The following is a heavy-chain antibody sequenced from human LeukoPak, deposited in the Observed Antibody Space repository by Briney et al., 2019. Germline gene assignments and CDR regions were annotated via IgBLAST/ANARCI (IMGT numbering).Heavy chain of an antibody. CDR2: INPNSGGT. V-gene: IGHV1-2*02. CDR3: ARGFGSGSYYAFDI. J-gene: IGHJ3*02. D-gene: IGHD3-10*01. Sequence: GASVKVSCKASGYTFTGYYMHWVRQAPGQGLEWMGWINPNSGGTNYAQKFQGRVTMTRDTSISTAYMELSRLRSDDTAVYYCARGFGSGSYYAFDIWGQGTMVTVSS. CDR1: GYTFTGYY.